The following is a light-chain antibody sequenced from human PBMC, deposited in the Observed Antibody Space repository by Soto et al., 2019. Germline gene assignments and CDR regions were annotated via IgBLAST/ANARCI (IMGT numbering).Light chain of an antibody. Sequence: DIQMTQSPSTLSASVGDRVTITCRASQSISSWLAWYQQKPGKAPKLLIYKAYSLESGLPSRFSSSGYVTEFTHTNNSLHPDDFTTYYCKQYNSYSRTCGQGTKVEIK. CDR1: QSISSW. V-gene: IGKV1-5*03. J-gene: IGKJ1*01. CDR3: KQYNSYSRT. CDR2: KAY.